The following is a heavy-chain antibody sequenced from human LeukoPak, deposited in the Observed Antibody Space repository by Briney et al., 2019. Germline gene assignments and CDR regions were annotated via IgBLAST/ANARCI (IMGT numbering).Heavy chain of an antibody. V-gene: IGHV4-30-4*01. CDR1: GGSISSGDYY. Sequence: SEALSLTCTVSGGSISSGDYYWSWIRQPPGKDLEWIAYMYYGGSTYYNPSLKSRVTMSADTSKNQLSLKLSSVTAADTAVYYCARPYYYDSRIDPWGQGILVTVSS. CDR2: MYYGGST. J-gene: IGHJ5*02. CDR3: ARPYYYDSRIDP. D-gene: IGHD3-22*01.